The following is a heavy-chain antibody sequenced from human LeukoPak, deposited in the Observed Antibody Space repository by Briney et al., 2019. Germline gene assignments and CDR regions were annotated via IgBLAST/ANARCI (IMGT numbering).Heavy chain of an antibody. Sequence: GGSLRLSCAASGFTFSSYGMHWVRQAPGKGLEWVAVISYDGSNKYYADSVKGRFTISRDNSKNTLYLQMNSLRAEDTAVYYCARDEGSSSWYHPYYYGMDVWGQGTTVTGSS. V-gene: IGHV3-30*03. CDR3: ARDEGSSSWYHPYYYGMDV. CDR2: ISYDGSNK. J-gene: IGHJ6*02. D-gene: IGHD6-13*01. CDR1: GFTFSSYG.